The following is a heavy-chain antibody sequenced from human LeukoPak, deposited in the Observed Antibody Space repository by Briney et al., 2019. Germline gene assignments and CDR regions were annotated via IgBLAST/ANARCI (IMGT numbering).Heavy chain of an antibody. CDR2: IHYSGLT. CDR3: ARAPYCSGGSCYSIYDGMDV. Sequence: SETLSLTCTVSGGSVNGYYWNWIRQAPGKGLEWIGFIHYSGLTVYSPSLQSRVTISVDTSKNQFSLKLSSVTAADTAVYYCARAPYCSGGSCYSIYDGMDVWGQGTTVTVSS. V-gene: IGHV4-59*02. D-gene: IGHD2-15*01. J-gene: IGHJ6*02. CDR1: GGSVNGYY.